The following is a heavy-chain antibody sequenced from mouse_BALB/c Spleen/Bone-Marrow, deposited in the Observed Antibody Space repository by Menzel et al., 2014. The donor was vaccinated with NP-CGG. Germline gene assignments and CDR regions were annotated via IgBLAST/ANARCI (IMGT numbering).Heavy chain of an antibody. V-gene: IGHV1S135*01. CDR3: ARSILGAMDY. Sequence: LVESGPELVKTGASVKVSCKASGYAFTSYNMYWVKQSHGKSLEWIGYIDPYNGGTSYNQKFKGKATLTVDKSSSTAYMHLNSLTSEDSAVYYCARSILGAMDYWGQETSVTVSS. D-gene: IGHD4-1*01. CDR1: GYAFTSYN. J-gene: IGHJ4*01. CDR2: IDPYNGGT.